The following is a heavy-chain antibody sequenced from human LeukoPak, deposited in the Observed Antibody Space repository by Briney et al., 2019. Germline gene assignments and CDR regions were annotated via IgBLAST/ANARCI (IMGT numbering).Heavy chain of an antibody. Sequence: ASVKVSCKASGYTFTSYGISWVRQAPGQGLEWMGWISAYNGNTNYAQNFQGRVTMTRDTSISTAYMELGRLRSDDTAVYYCARGQANDYGDYAGWGHWGQGTLVTVSS. V-gene: IGHV1-18*01. J-gene: IGHJ4*02. CDR3: ARGQANDYGDYAGWGH. CDR1: GYTFTSYG. D-gene: IGHD4-17*01. CDR2: ISAYNGNT.